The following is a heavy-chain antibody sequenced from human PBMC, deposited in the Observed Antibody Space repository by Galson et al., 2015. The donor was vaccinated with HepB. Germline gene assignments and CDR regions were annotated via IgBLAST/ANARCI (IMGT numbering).Heavy chain of an antibody. Sequence: SLRLSCAASGFNFSNSAIHWVRQAPGKGLDYVSAINSNGGRTYYLDSVKGRFTISRDNSKNTVYLQMGSLRVEDMAVYYCAIATYYYDGSGYSQTFDLWGRGTMVTVAS. CDR2: INSNGGRT. CDR3: AIATYYYDGSGYSQTFDL. CDR1: GFNFSNSA. V-gene: IGHV3-64*02. J-gene: IGHJ3*01. D-gene: IGHD3-22*01.